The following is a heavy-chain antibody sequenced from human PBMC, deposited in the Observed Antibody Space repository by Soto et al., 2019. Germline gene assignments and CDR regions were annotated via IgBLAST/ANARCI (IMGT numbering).Heavy chain of an antibody. J-gene: IGHJ4*02. CDR3: ARAAYYDFWSGYYPAFYYFDY. Sequence: ASVKVSCKASGYTFTSYGISWVRQAPGQGLEWMGWMNPNSGNTGYAQKLQGRVTMTRNTSISTAYMELSSLRSEDTAVYYCARAAYYDFWSGYYPAFYYFDYWGQGTLVTVSS. V-gene: IGHV1-8*02. CDR1: GYTFTSYG. CDR2: MNPNSGNT. D-gene: IGHD3-3*01.